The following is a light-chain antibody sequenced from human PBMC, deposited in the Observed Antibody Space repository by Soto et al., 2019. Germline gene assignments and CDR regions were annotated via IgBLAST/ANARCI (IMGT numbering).Light chain of an antibody. Sequence: DAQMTQSPASLSASVGDRVTITCRASQSISKNLNWYQHKVGKAPQLLIYSASDSQAGVPSRFSGSGSGTDFTLIISGMQPEDFATYYCQQSYISPYTFGQGTKVDIK. CDR3: QQSYISPYT. V-gene: IGKV1-39*01. J-gene: IGKJ2*01. CDR1: QSISKN. CDR2: SAS.